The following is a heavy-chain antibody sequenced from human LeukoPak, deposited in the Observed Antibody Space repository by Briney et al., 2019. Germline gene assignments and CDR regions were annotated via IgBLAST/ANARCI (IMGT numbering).Heavy chain of an antibody. CDR1: GGSTSSYY. V-gene: IGHV4-59*08. CDR3: AGHHPRNTVDF. Sequence: SETLSLTCTVSGGSTSSYYWSWIRQPPGKGLEWIAYISDIGSTNYNPSLKSRVTISLDTSKNQFSLKLSSVTAADTAVYYCAGHHPRNTVDFWGQGTLVTVSS. CDR2: ISDIGST. J-gene: IGHJ4*02. D-gene: IGHD2/OR15-2a*01.